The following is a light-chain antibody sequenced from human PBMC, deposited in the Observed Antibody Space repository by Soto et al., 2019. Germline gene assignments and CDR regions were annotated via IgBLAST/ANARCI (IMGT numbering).Light chain of an antibody. CDR2: GAS. CDR1: QSVDGN. J-gene: IGKJ1*01. CDR3: QQYNNWWT. Sequence: EILMTQSPATLSASPGGRATLSCRASQSVDGNLAWYQQKPGQAPRLLIYGASTRATGISARFSGSGSGTEFTLTISSLQSEDFGVYYCQQYNNWWTFGQGTKVDIK. V-gene: IGKV3-15*01.